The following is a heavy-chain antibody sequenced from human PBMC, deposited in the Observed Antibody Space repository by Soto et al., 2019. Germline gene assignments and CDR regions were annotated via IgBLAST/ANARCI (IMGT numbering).Heavy chain of an antibody. D-gene: IGHD1-26*01. Sequence: PGGSLRLSCTASGFTFGDYAMSWFRQAPGKGLEWVGFIRSKAYGGTTEYAASVKGRFTISRDDSKSIAYLQMNSLKTEDTAVYYCTREFGGWELLNWFDPWGQGTLVTVSS. CDR2: IRSKAYGGTT. CDR1: GFTFGDYA. CDR3: TREFGGWELLNWFDP. V-gene: IGHV3-49*03. J-gene: IGHJ5*02.